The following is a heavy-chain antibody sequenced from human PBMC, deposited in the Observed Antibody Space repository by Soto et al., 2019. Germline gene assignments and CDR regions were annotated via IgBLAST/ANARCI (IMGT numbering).Heavy chain of an antibody. V-gene: IGHV4-59*01. Sequence: SETLSLTCSVSGGSMSEYFWSWIRQSPGKGLEWIGYIYYIGSTDYNPSLKSRVTISVDTSKKQFSLTLSSVTAADTPVYYCARSLYSGSYTNWFDPWGQGTLVTVSS. J-gene: IGHJ5*02. CDR2: IYYIGST. CDR1: GGSMSEYF. D-gene: IGHD1-26*01. CDR3: ARSLYSGSYTNWFDP.